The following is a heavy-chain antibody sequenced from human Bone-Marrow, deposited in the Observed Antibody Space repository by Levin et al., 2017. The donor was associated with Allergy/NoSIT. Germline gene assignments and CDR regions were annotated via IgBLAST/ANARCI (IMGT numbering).Heavy chain of an antibody. J-gene: IGHJ4*02. CDR2: IHKDGSEQ. CDR3: VRDGGSGSRFDY. CDR1: GFIFSSSW. Sequence: GGSLRLSCAASGFIFSSSWMAWVRQAPGKGLEWVANIHKDGSEQYYVESVKGRFTISRDNAKNSLYLQMNSLRAEDTATYYCVRDGGSGSRFDYWGQGPLVTVSS. V-gene: IGHV3-7*05. D-gene: IGHD1-26*01.